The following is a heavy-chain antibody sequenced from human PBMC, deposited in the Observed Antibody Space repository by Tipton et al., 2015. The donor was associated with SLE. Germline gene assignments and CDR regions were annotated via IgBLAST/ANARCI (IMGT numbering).Heavy chain of an antibody. V-gene: IGHV3-15*01. CDR3: TTDQWELQVEYFQH. Sequence: SLRLSCAASGFTFSNAWMSWVRQAPGKGLEWVGRIKSKIDGGTTDYAAPVKGRFTISRDDSKNTLYLQMNSLKTEDTAVYYRTTDQWELQVEYFQHWGQGTLVTVSS. D-gene: IGHD1-26*01. CDR2: IKSKIDGGTT. J-gene: IGHJ1*01. CDR1: GFTFSNAW.